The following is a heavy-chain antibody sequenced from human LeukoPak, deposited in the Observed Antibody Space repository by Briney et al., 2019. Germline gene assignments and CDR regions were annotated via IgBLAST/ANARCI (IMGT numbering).Heavy chain of an antibody. CDR1: GDSISGSPYY. Sequence: PSETLSLTCSVSGDSISGSPYYWGWIRQPPGRGLEWVATVHFRGATSYTPSLKSRVTISVDTSRNDFSLTLTSVTAADTAVYYCARLITTSGPEQYFQRWGQGSLVTVSS. CDR3: ARLITTSGPEQYFQR. V-gene: IGHV4-39*02. J-gene: IGHJ1*01. CDR2: VHFRGAT. D-gene: IGHD1-1*01.